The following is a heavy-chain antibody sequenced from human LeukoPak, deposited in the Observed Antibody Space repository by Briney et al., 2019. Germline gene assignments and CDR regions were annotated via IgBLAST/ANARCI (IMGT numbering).Heavy chain of an antibody. CDR1: GGSISSGGYS. J-gene: IGHJ3*02. Sequence: SQTLSLTCAVSGGSISSGGYSWSWIRQPPGKGLGWIGYIYHSGSTYYNPSLKSRVTISVDRSKNQFSLKLSSVTAADTAVYYCASSYDILTGYWAFDIWGQGTMVTVSS. CDR2: IYHSGST. CDR3: ASSYDILTGYWAFDI. D-gene: IGHD3-9*01. V-gene: IGHV4-30-2*01.